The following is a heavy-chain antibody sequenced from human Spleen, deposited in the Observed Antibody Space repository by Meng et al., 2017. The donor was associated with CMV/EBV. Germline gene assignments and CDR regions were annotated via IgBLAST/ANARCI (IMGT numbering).Heavy chain of an antibody. D-gene: IGHD2-2*01. J-gene: IGHJ3*02. V-gene: IGHV1-46*01. CDR1: GYTFTSYY. CDR2: INPSGGST. CDR3: AISTHQPNAFDI. Sequence: ASVKVSCKASGYTFTSYYMHWVRQAPGQGLEWMGIINPSGGSTSYAQKFQGRVTMTRDTSTSTVYMELSSLRSEDTAVYYCAISTHQPNAFDIWGQGTMVTVSS.